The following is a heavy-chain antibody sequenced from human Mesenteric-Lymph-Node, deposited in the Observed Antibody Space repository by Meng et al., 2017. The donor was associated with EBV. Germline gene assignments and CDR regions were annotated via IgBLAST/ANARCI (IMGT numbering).Heavy chain of an antibody. D-gene: IGHD1-14*01. J-gene: IGHJ4*02. CDR2: FNTISGNP. Sequence: QFGQPVSRLKKPGASVKVSCKASGYTFTNYAMNWVRQAPGQGLEWVGWFNTISGNPAYGQGFTGRFVFSWDTSVSTAYLQISSLKTEDTAVYYCARENPGDYIDYWGQGTLVTVSS. CDR1: GYTFTNYA. V-gene: IGHV7-4-1*02. CDR3: ARENPGDYIDY.